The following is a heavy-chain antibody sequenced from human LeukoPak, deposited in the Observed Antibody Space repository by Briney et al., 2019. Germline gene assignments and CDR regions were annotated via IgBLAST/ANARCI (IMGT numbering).Heavy chain of an antibody. CDR2: IYGSGST. CDR3: ARLFSSSSGRAFDI. D-gene: IGHD6-6*01. CDR1: GGSINSFY. Sequence: SETLSLTCNVSGGSINSFYWSWIRQPPGKGLEWIGYIYGSGSTNYHPSLKSRVTISVDTSKNQFSLRLNSVTAADTAVYYCARLFSSSSGRAFDIWGQGTIVTVSS. J-gene: IGHJ3*02. V-gene: IGHV4-59*01.